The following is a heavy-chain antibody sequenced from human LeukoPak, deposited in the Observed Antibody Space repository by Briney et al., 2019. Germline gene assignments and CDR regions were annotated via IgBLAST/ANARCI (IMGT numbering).Heavy chain of an antibody. J-gene: IGHJ4*02. CDR2: IYYSGST. CDR3: ARHAGLKGFDY. Sequence: SETLSLTCAVYGGSFSGYYWSWIRQPPGKGLEWIGYIYYSGSTNYNPSLKSRVTISVDTSKNQFSLKLSSVTAADTAVYYCARHAGLKGFDYWGQGTLVTVSS. CDR1: GGSFSGYY. V-gene: IGHV4-59*08.